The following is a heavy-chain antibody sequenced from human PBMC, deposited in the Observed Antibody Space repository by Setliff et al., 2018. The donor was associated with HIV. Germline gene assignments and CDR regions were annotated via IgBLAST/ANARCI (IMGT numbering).Heavy chain of an antibody. J-gene: IGHJ4*02. Sequence: SETLSLTCAVSGGSISSNWWSWVRQSPGRGLEWIGEIYHSGSTHYNPSLQSRVTISVDKSKRQFSLKLNSVTAADTAVYYCGGNCYYSIDYWGQGTLVTVSS. CDR3: GGNCYYSIDY. CDR2: IYHSGST. V-gene: IGHV4-4*02. D-gene: IGHD3-22*01. CDR1: GGSISSNW.